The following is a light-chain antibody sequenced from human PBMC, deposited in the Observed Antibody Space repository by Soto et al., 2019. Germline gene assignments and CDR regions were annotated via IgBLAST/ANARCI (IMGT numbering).Light chain of an antibody. CDR1: QSVSSSY. V-gene: IGKV3-20*01. CDR3: QQYGSSPRT. Sequence: EIVVTQSPGTLSLSPGERATLSCRASQSVSSSYLAWYQQKPGKAPSLLIYGASSRATRIPDRFSGSGSGIDFSVTISSLEPEALAVYYCQQYGSSPRTFGHGTKLEIK. J-gene: IGKJ2*01. CDR2: GAS.